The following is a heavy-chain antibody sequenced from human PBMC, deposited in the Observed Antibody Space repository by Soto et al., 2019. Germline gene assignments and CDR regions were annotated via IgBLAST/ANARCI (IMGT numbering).Heavy chain of an antibody. CDR1: GFTFEDYA. V-gene: IGHV3-49*01. J-gene: IGHJ6*03. CDR2: IRSKTYGGTT. CDR3: SRGSVLVLMVYATAYMDV. Sequence: DVQLVESGGDLVQPGRSLRLSCTASGFTFEDYAVSWFRQAPGRGLEWVGFIRSKTYGGTTEYAASVKGRFTISRDGSKNIAYLQMNSLKIEDTAVYYCSRGSVLVLMVYATAYMDVWGKGTTVTVSS. D-gene: IGHD2-8*01.